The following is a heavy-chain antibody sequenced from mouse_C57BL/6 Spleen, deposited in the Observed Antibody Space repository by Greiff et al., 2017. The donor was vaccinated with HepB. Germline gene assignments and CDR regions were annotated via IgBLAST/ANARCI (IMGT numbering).Heavy chain of an antibody. Sequence: QVQLHQSGPELVKPGASVKISCKASGYAFSSSWMNWVKQRPGKGLEWIGRIYPGDGDTNYNGKFKGKATLTADKSSSTAYMQLSSLTSEDSAVYFCARPYYGNYVFFDYWGQGTTLTVSS. CDR3: ARPYYGNYVFFDY. D-gene: IGHD2-10*01. J-gene: IGHJ2*01. CDR2: IYPGDGDT. CDR1: GYAFSSSW. V-gene: IGHV1-82*01.